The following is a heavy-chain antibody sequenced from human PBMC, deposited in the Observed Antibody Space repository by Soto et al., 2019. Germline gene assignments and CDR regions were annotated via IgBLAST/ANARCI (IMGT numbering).Heavy chain of an antibody. CDR3: ATDRPRYHYDSSGYYSDAFDI. D-gene: IGHD3-22*01. V-gene: IGHV6-1*01. J-gene: IGHJ3*02. Sequence: SQTLSLTCAISGDSVSSNSAAWNWIRQSPSRGLEWLGRTYYRSKWYNDYAVSVKSRITINPDTSKNQFSLQLNSVTPEDTAVYSCATDRPRYHYDSSGYYSDAFDIWGQRTMFTVSS. CDR2: TYYRSKWYN. CDR1: GDSVSSNSAA.